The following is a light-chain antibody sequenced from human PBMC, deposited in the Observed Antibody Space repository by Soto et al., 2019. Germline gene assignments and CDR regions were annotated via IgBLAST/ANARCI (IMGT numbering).Light chain of an antibody. J-gene: IGLJ1*01. CDR2: DVT. CDR3: SSYTTSNTRQIV. Sequence: QFALTQPASVSGSPGQSITISWTGTSSDVGGYNYVSWYQHHPGKAPKLIIYDVTNRPSGVSNPFSGSKSGNTASLTISGLQPEDEADYYCSSYTTSNTRQIVFGTGTKVTVL. V-gene: IGLV2-14*03. CDR1: SSDVGGYNY.